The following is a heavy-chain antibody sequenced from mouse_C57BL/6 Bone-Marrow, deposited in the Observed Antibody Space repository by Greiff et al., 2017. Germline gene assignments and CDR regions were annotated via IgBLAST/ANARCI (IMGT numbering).Heavy chain of an antibody. CDR1: GFTFSSYA. J-gene: IGHJ1*03. CDR2: ISSGGDYI. Sequence: EVQGVESGEGLVKPGGSLKLSCAASGFTFSSYAMSWVRQTPEKRLEWVAYISSGGDYIYYAETVKGRFTISRDNARNTLYLQMSSLKSEDTAMYYCTREEGPDYWYFDVWGTGTTVTVSS. V-gene: IGHV5-9-1*02. CDR3: TREEGPDYWYFDV.